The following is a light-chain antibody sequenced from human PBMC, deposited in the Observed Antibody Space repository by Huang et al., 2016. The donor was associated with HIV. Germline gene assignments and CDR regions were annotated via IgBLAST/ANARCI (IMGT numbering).Light chain of an antibody. J-gene: IGKJ4*01. V-gene: IGKV1-9*01. CDR2: AAS. CDR3: QQLNSYPSLT. Sequence: IQLTQLPPSLSASVGDRVTLTCRARQGIGSYVAWYQQKPGKAPNLLIDAASTLQSGVPSRFSGGGSGRDFTLTISSLQPEDSATYYCQQLNSYPSLTFGRGTKVEIK. CDR1: QGIGSY.